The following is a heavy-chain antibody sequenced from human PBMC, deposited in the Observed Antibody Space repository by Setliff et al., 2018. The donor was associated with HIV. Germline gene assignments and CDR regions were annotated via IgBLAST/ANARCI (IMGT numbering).Heavy chain of an antibody. V-gene: IGHV4-4*07. D-gene: IGHD6-19*01. J-gene: IGHJ4*02. CDR2: THASGTT. CDR1: VGSISGDF. CDR3: ARDPNTGWYYLDF. Sequence: SSETLSLTCTVSVGSISGDFWTWIRQPAGEGLEWIGRTHASGTTQCEPSLKNRCSMSIDTPKNQFSLKLSSVTAADTAVYYCARDPNTGWYYLDFWGPGALVTVSS.